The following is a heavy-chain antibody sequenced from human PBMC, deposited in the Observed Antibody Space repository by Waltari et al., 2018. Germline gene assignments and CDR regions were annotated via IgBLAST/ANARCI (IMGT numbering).Heavy chain of an antibody. Sequence: QVQLQQWGAGLLKPSETLSLTCAVYGWSFRGYYWSWIRQPPGKGLEWIGEINHSGSTNYNPSLKSRVTISVDTSKNQFSLKLSSVTAADTAVYYCARARRIAAAGTFWFDPWGQGTLVTVSS. CDR3: ARARRIAAAGTFWFDP. CDR1: GWSFRGYY. D-gene: IGHD6-13*01. CDR2: INHSGST. J-gene: IGHJ5*02. V-gene: IGHV4-34*01.